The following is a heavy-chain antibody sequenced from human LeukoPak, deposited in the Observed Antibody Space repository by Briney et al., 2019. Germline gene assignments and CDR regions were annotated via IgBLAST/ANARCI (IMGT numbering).Heavy chain of an antibody. D-gene: IGHD1-14*01. V-gene: IGHV3-30*02. CDR2: IRYDGSNK. CDR3: AKDQGNHNTYYYYYYYMDV. CDR1: GFTFSSYG. J-gene: IGHJ6*03. Sequence: GGTLRLSCAASGFTFSSYGMHWVRQAPGKGLEWVAFIRYDGSNKYYADSVKGRFTISRDNSKNTLYLQMNSLRAEDTAVYYCAKDQGNHNTYYYYYYYMDVWGKGTTV.